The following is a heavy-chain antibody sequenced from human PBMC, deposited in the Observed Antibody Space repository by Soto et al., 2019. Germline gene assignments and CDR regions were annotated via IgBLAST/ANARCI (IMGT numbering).Heavy chain of an antibody. V-gene: IGHV1-69*01. D-gene: IGHD4-17*01. CDR3: AIEGAYGGNPDSDY. CDR2: IIPIFGTA. J-gene: IGHJ4*02. Sequence: QVQLVQSGAEVKKPGSSVKVSCKASGGTFSSYAISWVRQAPGQGLEWMGGIIPIFGTANYAQKFQGRVTITADESTSTAAMELSSLRSDDTAVYYCAIEGAYGGNPDSDYWGQGTLVTVPS. CDR1: GGTFSSYA.